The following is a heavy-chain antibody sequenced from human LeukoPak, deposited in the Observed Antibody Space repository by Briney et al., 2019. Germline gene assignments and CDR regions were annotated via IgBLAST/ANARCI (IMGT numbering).Heavy chain of an antibody. D-gene: IGHD1/OR15-1a*01. CDR1: GFTFSHYI. J-gene: IGHJ4*02. V-gene: IGHV3-21*01. CDR2: II. Sequence: GGSLSLSCAASGFTFSHYIMNGVRQAPGKGLEWVSSIIHYADSVKGRFTISRDNANNSLYLQMSSLRAEDTALYCCARDDNWNSSPLLHWGQGARVTVSS. CDR3: ARDDNWNSSPLLH.